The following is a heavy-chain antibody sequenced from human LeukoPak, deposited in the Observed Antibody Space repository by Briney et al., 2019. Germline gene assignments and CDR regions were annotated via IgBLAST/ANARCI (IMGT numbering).Heavy chain of an antibody. Sequence: GGSLRLSCAASGFTFSSHDLNWVRQAPGKGLQWVSYISSSGGIIYDADSVQGRFTISRDNTKNSLYLQMNSLRVEDTAVYYCARDPYDSSWGLCYFDYWGQGNLVTVSS. V-gene: IGHV3-48*03. CDR1: GFTFSSHD. CDR3: ARDPYDSSWGLCYFDY. CDR2: ISSSGGII. J-gene: IGHJ4*02. D-gene: IGHD3-22*01.